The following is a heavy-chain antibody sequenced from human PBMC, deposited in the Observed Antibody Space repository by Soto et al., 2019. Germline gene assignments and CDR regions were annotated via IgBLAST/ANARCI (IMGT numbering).Heavy chain of an antibody. CDR1: GFTFSDYY. V-gene: IGHV3-11*06. CDR2: ISSSSSYT. D-gene: IGHD3-10*01. J-gene: IGHJ6*02. CDR3: ARERATMVRGVRAPYGMDV. Sequence: GGSLRLSCAASGFTFSDYYMSWIRQAPGKGLEWVSYISSSSSYTNYADSVKGRFTISRDNAKNSLYLQMNSLRAEDTAVYYCARERATMVRGVRAPYGMDVWGQGTTVTVPS.